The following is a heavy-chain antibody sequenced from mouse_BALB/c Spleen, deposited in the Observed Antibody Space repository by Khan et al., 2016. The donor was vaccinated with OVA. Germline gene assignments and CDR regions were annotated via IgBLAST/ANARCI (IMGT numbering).Heavy chain of an antibody. CDR1: GYSITSDYA. J-gene: IGHJ4*01. CDR3: ARDGSRYNYAMDY. CDR2: ISYSGST. D-gene: IGHD2-3*01. V-gene: IGHV3-2*02. Sequence: EVQLQESGPGLVKPSQSLSLTCTVTGYSITSDYAWNWIRQFPGNKLEWMGYISYSGSTNDNPALTSRISITRDTSKNQFFLQLNSVTTEDTATYYCARDGSRYNYAMDYWGQGTSVTVSS.